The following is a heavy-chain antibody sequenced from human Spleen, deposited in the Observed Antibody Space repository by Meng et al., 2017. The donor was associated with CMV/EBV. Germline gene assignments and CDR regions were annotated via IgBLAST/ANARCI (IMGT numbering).Heavy chain of an antibody. CDR3: ARAGSYYYDSSGYYSY. Sequence: SETLSLTCTVSGGSISSSSYYWGWIRQPPGKGLEWIGSIHYSGSTSYNPSLKSRVTISVDTSKNQFSLKVSSVTAADTAVYYCARAGSYYYDSSGYYSYWGQGTLVTVSS. CDR1: GGSISSSSYY. CDR2: IHYSGST. D-gene: IGHD3-22*01. J-gene: IGHJ4*02. V-gene: IGHV4-39*07.